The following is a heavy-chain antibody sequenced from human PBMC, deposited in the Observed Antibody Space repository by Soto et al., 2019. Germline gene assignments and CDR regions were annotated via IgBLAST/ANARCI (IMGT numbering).Heavy chain of an antibody. D-gene: IGHD2-2*01. V-gene: IGHV3-23*01. J-gene: IGHJ3*02. CDR1: GFTFSSYA. Sequence: GGSLRLSCAASGFTFSSYAMSWVRQAPGKGLEWVSAISGSGGSTYYADSVRGRFTISRDNSKNTLYLQMNSLRAEDTAVYYCAKTWGYCSSTSCGDAFDIWGQGTMVTVSS. CDR2: ISGSGGST. CDR3: AKTWGYCSSTSCGDAFDI.